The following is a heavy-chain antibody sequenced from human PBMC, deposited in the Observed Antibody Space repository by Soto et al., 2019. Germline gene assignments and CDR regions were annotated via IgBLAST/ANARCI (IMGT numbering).Heavy chain of an antibody. J-gene: IGHJ1*01. CDR1: GFTFSSYA. CDR3: AKERAKGRYFDWSEYFQH. CDR2: ISGSGGST. Sequence: GGSLRLSCAASGFTFSSYAMSWVRQAPGKGLEWVSAISGSGGSTYYADSVKGRFTISRDNSKNTLYLQMNSLRAEDTAVYYCAKERAKGRYFDWSEYFQHWGQGTLVTVSS. D-gene: IGHD3-9*01. V-gene: IGHV3-23*01.